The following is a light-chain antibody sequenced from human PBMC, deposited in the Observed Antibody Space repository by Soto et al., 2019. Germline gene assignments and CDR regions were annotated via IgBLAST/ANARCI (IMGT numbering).Light chain of an antibody. V-gene: IGKV1-39*01. CDR2: AAS. CDR1: QSISSY. Sequence: DIQMTQSPSSLSASVGDRVTITCRASQSISSYLNWYQQRPGKAPKLLIYAASSSQSGVPSRFSGSGSETHFTLTISSLQPEDFATYSCQQSYSTTWTFGQGTKVDIK. CDR3: QQSYSTTWT. J-gene: IGKJ1*01.